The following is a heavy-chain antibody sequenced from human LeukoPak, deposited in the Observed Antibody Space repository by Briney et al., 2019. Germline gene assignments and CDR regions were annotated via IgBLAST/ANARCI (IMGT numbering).Heavy chain of an antibody. J-gene: IGHJ4*02. D-gene: IGHD2-15*01. CDR3: AKDETYCSGGSCYSTHDHFDY. V-gene: IGHV3-21*04. Sequence: GGSLRLSCAASGFTFRSYSMKGVREAPGKGLEGVSSISWSSSFLYCGDSVTGRFTISRENSKHTLYLQMNSLRAEETAVYYCAKDETYCSGGSCYSTHDHFDYWGQGTMVTVSS. CDR1: GFTFRSYS. CDR2: ISWSSSFL.